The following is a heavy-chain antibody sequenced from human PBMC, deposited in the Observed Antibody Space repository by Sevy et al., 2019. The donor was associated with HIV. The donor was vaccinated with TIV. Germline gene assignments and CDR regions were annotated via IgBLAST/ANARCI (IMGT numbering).Heavy chain of an antibody. CDR2: IYYSGST. D-gene: IGHD3-9*01. Sequence: SETLSLTCTVSGGSISSGGYYWSWIRQHPGKGLEWIGYIYYSGSTYYNPSLKSRVTISVDTSKNQFSLKLSSVTPAAMAVYYWGRAKDQSLTANNNDILTGYYTVNAFDIWGQGTMVTVSS. CDR3: GRAKDQSLTANNNDILTGYYTVNAFDI. J-gene: IGHJ3*02. V-gene: IGHV4-31*03. CDR1: GGSISSGGYY.